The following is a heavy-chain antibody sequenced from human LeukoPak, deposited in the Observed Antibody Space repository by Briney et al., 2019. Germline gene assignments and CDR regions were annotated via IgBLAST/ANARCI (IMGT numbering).Heavy chain of an antibody. CDR1: GGSISRGSYY. CDR3: ARGEGCSSTSCYTGLPFQH. Sequence: SETLSLTCTVSGGSISRGSYYWSWIRQPAGRDLEWIGRSYTSGSTNYNPSLKSRVTISVDTSKNQFSLKLSSVTAADTAVYYCARGEGCSSTSCYTGLPFQHWGQGTLVTVSS. D-gene: IGHD2-2*02. J-gene: IGHJ1*01. V-gene: IGHV4-61*02. CDR2: SYTSGST.